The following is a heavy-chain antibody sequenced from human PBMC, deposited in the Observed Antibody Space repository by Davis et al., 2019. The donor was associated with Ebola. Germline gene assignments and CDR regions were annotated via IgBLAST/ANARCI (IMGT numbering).Heavy chain of an antibody. D-gene: IGHD4-17*01. CDR1: GYTFTSYD. CDR2: MNPNSGNT. CDR3: AGIYGDYYYYYGMDV. V-gene: IGHV1-8*01. J-gene: IGHJ6*02. Sequence: ASVKVSCKASGYTFTSYDINWVRQATGQGLEWMGWMNPNSGNTGYAQKFQGRVTMTRTTSISTAYMELSSLRSEDTAVYYCAGIYGDYYYYYGMDVWGQGTTVTVSS.